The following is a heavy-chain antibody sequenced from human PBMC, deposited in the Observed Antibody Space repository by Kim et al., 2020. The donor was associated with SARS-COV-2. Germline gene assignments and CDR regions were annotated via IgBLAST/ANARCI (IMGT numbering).Heavy chain of an antibody. V-gene: IGHV3-23*01. CDR3: AKGFSNNWSRGVYFDY. CDR1: GFTFSSYA. Sequence: GGSLRLSCAASGFTFSSYAMSWVRQAPGKGLEWVSAFGGNGGYTFYADSVKGRFTISRDNSKNTLYLQMNSLRADDTAVYYCAKGFSNNWSRGVYFDYWGQGTLVTVSS. J-gene: IGHJ4*02. D-gene: IGHD6-13*01. CDR2: FGGNGGYT.